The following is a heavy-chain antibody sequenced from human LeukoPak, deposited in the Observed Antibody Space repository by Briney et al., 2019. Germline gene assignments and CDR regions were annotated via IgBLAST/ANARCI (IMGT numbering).Heavy chain of an antibody. CDR2: TYYRSKWYP. CDR3: ARDIATTGWYTFDY. CDR1: GDSVSSTNGA. J-gene: IGHJ4*02. V-gene: IGHV6-1*01. D-gene: IGHD6-19*01. Sequence: SQTLSVTFAISGDSVSSTNGAWNWLRQSPSRGLEWLGRTYYRSKWYPDDAVSVKGRLTMSPDPSNNQFPLQLSSVTPDDTAVYYCARDIATTGWYTFDYWGQGTPVTVSA.